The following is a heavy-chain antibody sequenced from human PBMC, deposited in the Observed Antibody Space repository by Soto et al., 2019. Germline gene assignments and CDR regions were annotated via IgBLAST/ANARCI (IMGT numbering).Heavy chain of an antibody. V-gene: IGHV4-31*03. J-gene: IGHJ6*02. CDR1: GGSISSDNYY. D-gene: IGHD3-10*01. CDR2: IYYSGLT. CDR3: VRWNYYALGRGMDV. Sequence: QVQLQESGPGQVKPSQTLSLTCSVSGGSISSDNYYWNWIRQHPGKGLEWIGYIYYSGLTKFNSSLKSRVTISLDTSKNQFSLKLSSVTAADTAVYYCVRWNYYALGRGMDVWGQGTTVTVSS.